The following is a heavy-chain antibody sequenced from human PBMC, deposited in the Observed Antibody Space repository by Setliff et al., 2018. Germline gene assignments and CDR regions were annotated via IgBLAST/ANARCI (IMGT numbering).Heavy chain of an antibody. Sequence: SETLSLTCAVYGGSFSGYYWSWIRQPPGKGLEWIGSIYHSGSTYYNPSLKSRVTMSVDTSKNQFSLKLSSVTAADTAVYYCTRDQDLRWCKAGTGCYYNYYGLDVWGQGTTVTVSS. J-gene: IGHJ6*02. CDR2: IYHSGST. V-gene: IGHV4-34*01. CDR3: TRDQDLRWCKAGTGCYYNYYGLDV. D-gene: IGHD2-8*02. CDR1: GGSFSGYY.